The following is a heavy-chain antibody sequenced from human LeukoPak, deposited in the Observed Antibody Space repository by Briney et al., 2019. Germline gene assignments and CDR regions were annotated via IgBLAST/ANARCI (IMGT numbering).Heavy chain of an antibody. Sequence: SVKVSCKASGGTFSSYPITWVRQAPGQGLEWMGGIIPQFGTANYAQKFQGRVTIIADKSTSTAYLELSSLRSEDTAVYYCARGTNYDYGDYYYYYMDVWGNGTTVTVSS. J-gene: IGHJ6*03. CDR2: IIPQFGTA. V-gene: IGHV1-69*06. CDR3: ARGTNYDYGDYYYYYMDV. CDR1: GGTFSSYP. D-gene: IGHD4-17*01.